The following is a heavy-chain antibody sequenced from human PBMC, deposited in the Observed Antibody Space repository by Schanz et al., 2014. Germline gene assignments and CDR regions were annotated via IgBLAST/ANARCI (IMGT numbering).Heavy chain of an antibody. CDR3: AKAEYDILTDSYSRLDP. D-gene: IGHD3-9*01. CDR2: ISVYTGNP. V-gene: IGHV1-18*01. CDR1: GYTFTSYG. Sequence: QVQVVQSGAELKKPGASVKVSCKASGYTFTSYGISWVRQAPGQGLEWVGWISVYTGNPKYGQKVQGRVTMTADTSTNTAYMELRSLRSDDTAVYYWAKAEYDILTDSYSRLDPWGQGTLVTVSS. J-gene: IGHJ5*02.